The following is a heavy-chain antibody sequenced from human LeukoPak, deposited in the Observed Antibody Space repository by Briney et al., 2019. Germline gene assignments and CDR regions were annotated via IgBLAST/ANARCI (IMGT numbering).Heavy chain of an antibody. D-gene: IGHD3-3*02. CDR2: INSDGINT. V-gene: IGHV3-74*01. Sequence: GGSLRLSRAASGFTFSNYWMHWVRQAPGKGLVWVSRINSDGINTSYADSVKGRFTISRDNAKNTLNLQMNSLRVDDTSMYYCVTDLHGINWYVHWGQGTLVTVSS. CDR1: GFTFSNYW. J-gene: IGHJ5*02. CDR3: VTDLHGINWYVH.